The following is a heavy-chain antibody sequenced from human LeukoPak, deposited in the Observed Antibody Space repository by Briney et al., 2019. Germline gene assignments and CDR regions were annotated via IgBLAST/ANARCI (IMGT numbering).Heavy chain of an antibody. Sequence: SVKVSCKASGGTFSSYAISWVRQAPGQGLEWMGRIIPIFGTANYAQKFQGRVTITTDEFTSTAYMELSSLRSEDTAVYYCAREWYYDSSGTLSLDYWGQGTLVTVSS. CDR1: GGTFSSYA. D-gene: IGHD3-22*01. CDR2: IIPIFGTA. J-gene: IGHJ4*02. V-gene: IGHV1-69*05. CDR3: AREWYYDSSGTLSLDY.